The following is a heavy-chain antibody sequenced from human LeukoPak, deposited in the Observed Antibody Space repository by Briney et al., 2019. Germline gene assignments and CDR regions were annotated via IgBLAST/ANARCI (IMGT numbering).Heavy chain of an antibody. CDR3: ARGDSSSSYYYYMDV. J-gene: IGHJ6*03. CDR1: GGTFSSYA. Sequence: ASVKVSCKASGGTFSSYAISWVRQAPGQGLEWMGGIIPIFGTANYAQKFQGRVTITTDESTSTAYMELSSLRSEDTAVYYCARGDSSSSYYYYMDVWGKGTTVTVSS. CDR2: IIPIFGTA. D-gene: IGHD6-13*01. V-gene: IGHV1-69*05.